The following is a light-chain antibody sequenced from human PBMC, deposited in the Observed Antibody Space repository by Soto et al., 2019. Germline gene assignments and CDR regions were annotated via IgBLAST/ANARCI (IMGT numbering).Light chain of an antibody. CDR3: LQYDNWPPIT. CDR1: QSISSN. J-gene: IGKJ5*01. V-gene: IGKV3-15*01. Sequence: IVLTQSPATLSVSPWERATLSCRASQSISSNLAWYQQKPGQAPRLLIYGAFTRATGIPVRFSGSGSGTDFALTISNLQSEDFALYYCLQYDNWPPITFGQGTRLEIK. CDR2: GAF.